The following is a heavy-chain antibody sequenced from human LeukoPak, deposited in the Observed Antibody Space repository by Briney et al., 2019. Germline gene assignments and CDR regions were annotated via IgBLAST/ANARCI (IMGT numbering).Heavy chain of an antibody. D-gene: IGHD4-17*01. V-gene: IGHV4-34*01. CDR1: GGSFSGYY. CDR3: ARGGLTYGGNSNY. J-gene: IGHJ4*02. Sequence: SETLSLTCTVYGGSFSGYYWSWIRQPPGKGLEWIGEIAHSGSTNYNPSLKSRVTISVDTSKTQFSLKLNSVTAADTAVYYCARGGLTYGGNSNYWGQGTLVTVSS. CDR2: IAHSGST.